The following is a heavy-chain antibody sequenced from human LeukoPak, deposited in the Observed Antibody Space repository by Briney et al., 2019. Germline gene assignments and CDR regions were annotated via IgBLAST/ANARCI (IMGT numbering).Heavy chain of an antibody. CDR1: GYSISSGYY. J-gene: IGHJ4*02. Sequence: PSETLSLTCTVSGYSISSGYYWGWIRQPPGKGLEWIGSIYHSGSTYYNPSLKSRVTISVDTSKNQFSLKLSSVTAADTAVYYCATSSTLWFGEYPFDYWGQGTLVTVSS. CDR2: IYHSGST. CDR3: ATSSTLWFGEYPFDY. V-gene: IGHV4-38-2*02. D-gene: IGHD3-10*01.